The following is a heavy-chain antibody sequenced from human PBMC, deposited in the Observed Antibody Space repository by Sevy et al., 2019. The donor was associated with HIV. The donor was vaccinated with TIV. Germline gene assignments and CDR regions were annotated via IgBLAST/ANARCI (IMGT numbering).Heavy chain of an antibody. J-gene: IGHJ4*02. D-gene: IGHD1-26*01. Sequence: SETLSLTCTVSGGSITSLYLNWIRQPPGKGLEWIANIYYNGHINYNPSLKSRVTLSLDTSKNQFSLSLGSVTAADTAMYYCAGENAWGRGYSWGQGTLVTVSS. CDR1: GGSITSLY. CDR3: AGENAWGRGYS. V-gene: IGHV4-59*08. CDR2: IYYNGHI.